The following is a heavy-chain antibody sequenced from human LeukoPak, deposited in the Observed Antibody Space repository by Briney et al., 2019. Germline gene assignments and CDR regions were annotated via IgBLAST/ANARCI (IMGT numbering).Heavy chain of an antibody. CDR2: ISDGSNK. J-gene: IGHJ4*02. V-gene: IGHV3-30-3*01. CDR1: GFTFSNYA. D-gene: IGHD3-16*01. CDR3: ARDGGYPTGFFDY. Sequence: GGSLRLSCAASGFTFSNYAMHWVRQAPGKGLEREAVISDGSNKYYADSVKGRFSISRDNSKNTLYLQMNSLRAEDTAVYYCARDGGYPTGFFDYWGQGTLVTVSS.